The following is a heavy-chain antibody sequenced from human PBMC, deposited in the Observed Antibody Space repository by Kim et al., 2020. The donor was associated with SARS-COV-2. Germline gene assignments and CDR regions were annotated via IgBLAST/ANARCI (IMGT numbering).Heavy chain of an antibody. D-gene: IGHD6-19*01. CDR3: ARRSEQWLVPPDY. Sequence: PSFQGHVTISADKSISTAYLQWSSLKASDTAMYYCARRSEQWLVPPDYWGQGTLVTVSS. V-gene: IGHV5-10-1*01. J-gene: IGHJ4*02.